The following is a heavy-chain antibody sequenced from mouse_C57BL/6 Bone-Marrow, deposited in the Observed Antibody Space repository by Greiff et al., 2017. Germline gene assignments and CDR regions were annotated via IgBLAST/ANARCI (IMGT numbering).Heavy chain of an antibody. CDR2: IYPRSGNT. CDR1: GYTFTRSG. Sequence: QVQLQQSGAELARPGASVKLSCQASGYTFTRSGISWVQQRTGQGLEWIGEIYPRSGNTYYNEKLKGKATLTADKSSSTAYMELRSLTSEDSAVYFCARSPRLLYYFDYWGQGTTLTVSS. V-gene: IGHV1-81*01. CDR3: ARSPRLLYYFDY. D-gene: IGHD2-12*01. J-gene: IGHJ2*01.